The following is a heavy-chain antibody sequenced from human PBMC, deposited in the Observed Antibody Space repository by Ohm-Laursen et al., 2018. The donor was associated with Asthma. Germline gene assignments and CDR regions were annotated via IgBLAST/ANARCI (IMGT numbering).Heavy chain of an antibody. J-gene: IGHJ4*02. V-gene: IGHV4-4*02. CDR3: ARVEREYYYDSGSYRRADYFDY. D-gene: IGHD3-10*01. CDR2: IYHSGST. CDR1: GGSISSSNW. Sequence: SETLSLTCAVSGGSISSSNWWSWVRQPPGKGLEWIGEIYHSGSTNYNPSLKSRVTISVDKSKNQFSLKLSSVTAADTAVYYCARVEREYYYDSGSYRRADYFDYWGQGTLVTVSS.